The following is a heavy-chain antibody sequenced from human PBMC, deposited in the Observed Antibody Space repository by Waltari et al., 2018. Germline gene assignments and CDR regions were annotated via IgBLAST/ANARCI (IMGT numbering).Heavy chain of an antibody. Sequence: QVQLVQSGAEVRKPGSSLKVSCNASGGTFSSYAIRWGRQAPGQGLEWMGGIIPIFGTANYAQKFQGRVTITTDESTSTAYMELSSLRSEDTAVYYCARGGYGDYEIDYWGQGTLVTVSS. CDR3: ARGGYGDYEIDY. CDR1: GGTFSSYA. D-gene: IGHD4-17*01. CDR2: IIPIFGTA. J-gene: IGHJ4*02. V-gene: IGHV1-69*05.